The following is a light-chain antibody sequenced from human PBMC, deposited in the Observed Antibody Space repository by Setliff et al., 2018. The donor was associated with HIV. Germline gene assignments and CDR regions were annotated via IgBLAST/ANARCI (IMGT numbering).Light chain of an antibody. J-gene: IGKJ4*01. CDR3: QQYGSSRGLT. CDR1: QSVSNSY. V-gene: IGKV3-20*01. Sequence: EIVLTQSPGTLSLSPGERATLSCRASQSVSNSYLAWYQQKPGQAPKLLIYGASSRATGIPDRFSGSGSGTDFTLTISRLEPEDFAVYYCQQYGSSRGLTFGGGTKVDIK. CDR2: GAS.